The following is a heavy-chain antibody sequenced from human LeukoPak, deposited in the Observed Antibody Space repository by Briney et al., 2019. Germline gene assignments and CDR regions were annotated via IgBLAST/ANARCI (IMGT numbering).Heavy chain of an antibody. CDR2: IRYDGSKK. V-gene: IGHV3-30*02. D-gene: IGHD3-10*01. CDR3: AKDQRGSFGSGTYYYYYYYMDV. CDR1: GFTFSSYG. Sequence: GGSLRLSCAASGFTFSSYGMHWVRQAPGKGLEWVAFIRYDGSKKYYADSVKGRFTISRDNSKNTLYLQMNSLRAEDTAVYYCAKDQRGSFGSGTYYYYYYYMDVWGKGTTVTISS. J-gene: IGHJ6*03.